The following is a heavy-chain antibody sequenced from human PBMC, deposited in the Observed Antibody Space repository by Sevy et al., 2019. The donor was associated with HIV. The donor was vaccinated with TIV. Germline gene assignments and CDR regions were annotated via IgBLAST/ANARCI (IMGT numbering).Heavy chain of an antibody. J-gene: IGHJ6*02. D-gene: IGHD3-10*01. V-gene: IGHV3-30*02. CDR1: GFNFAIYG. CDR3: AGDGVYYGMDV. CDR2: TRHDETAK. Sequence: GGSLRLSCAVSGFNFAIYGFHWVRQAPGKGLEWVANTRHDETAKYYVDSVKGRFTVSRDNSKNTVFLQMNRLTPDDTGTYCGAGDGVYYGMDVWGLGTTVTVSS.